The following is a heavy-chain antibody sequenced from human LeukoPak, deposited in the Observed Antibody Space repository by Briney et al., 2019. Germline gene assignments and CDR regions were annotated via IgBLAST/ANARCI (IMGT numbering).Heavy chain of an antibody. CDR3: ARGDNWNYFTYFDY. J-gene: IGHJ4*02. Sequence: SQTLSLTCAISGDSVSSNSAAWNWIRQSPSRGLEWQGRTYYGSKWYNDYAVSVKSRMTINPDTSKNQFSLQLNSVTPEDTAVYYCARGDNWNYFTYFDYWGQGTLVTVSS. CDR2: TYYGSKWYN. CDR1: GDSVSSNSAA. D-gene: IGHD1-7*01. V-gene: IGHV6-1*01.